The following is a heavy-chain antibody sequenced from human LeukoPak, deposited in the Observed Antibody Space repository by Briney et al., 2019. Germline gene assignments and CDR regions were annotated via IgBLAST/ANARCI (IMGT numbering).Heavy chain of an antibody. Sequence: SETLSLTCTVSGGSISSSSYYWGWIRQPPGKGLEWIGYIYYSGSTNYNPSLKSRVTISVDTSKNQFSLRLSSVTAADTAVYYCARRRGRTFYFDSWGQGALVTVSS. V-gene: IGHV4-61*05. J-gene: IGHJ4*02. CDR3: ARRRGRTFYFDS. CDR1: GGSISSSSYY. CDR2: IYYSGST. D-gene: IGHD3-16*01.